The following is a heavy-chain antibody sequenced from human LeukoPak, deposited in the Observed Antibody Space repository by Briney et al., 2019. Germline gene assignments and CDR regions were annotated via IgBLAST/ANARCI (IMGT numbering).Heavy chain of an antibody. CDR1: GFTFSSDA. V-gene: IGHV3-30-3*01. D-gene: IGHD2-2*01. J-gene: IGHJ6*02. CDR2: ISYDGSNK. CDR3: ARGGVVPAAIHYYYGMDV. Sequence: GGSLRPSCAASGFTFSSDAMHWVRQAPGKGLEWVAVISYDGSNKYYADSVKGRFTISRDNSKNTLYLQMNSLRAEDTAVYYCARGGVVPAAIHYYYGMDVWGQGTTVTVSS.